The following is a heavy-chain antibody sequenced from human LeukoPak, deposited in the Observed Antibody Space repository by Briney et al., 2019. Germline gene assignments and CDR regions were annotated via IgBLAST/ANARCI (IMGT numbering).Heavy chain of an antibody. CDR1: GFTFSSYW. D-gene: IGHD4-23*01. J-gene: IGHJ4*02. CDR3: VRGNDYGGPHY. V-gene: IGHV3-74*01. Sequence: GGSLRLSCAVSGFTFSSYWMHWVRHAPGKGLVWVSRIDRDGSRINYADSVKGRFTISRDNGKNTLFLRMNSLRAEDAAVYYCVRGNDYGGPHYWGQGTLVTVSS. CDR2: IDRDGSRI.